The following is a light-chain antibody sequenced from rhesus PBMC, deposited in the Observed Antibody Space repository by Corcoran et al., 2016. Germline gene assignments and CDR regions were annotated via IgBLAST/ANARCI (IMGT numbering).Light chain of an antibody. CDR1: QGISSY. CDR2: DAS. CDR3: QQRKNSPCT. J-gene: IGKJ3*01. Sequence: DITLTQSPSSLSASVGDRVTITCRASQGISSYFAWYQQKSGKDTKLLIFDASSLHSGVPSRFSGSGSGIAFTLTIIRLPREDFATYDCQQRKNSPCTFGPGTKLDIK. V-gene: IGKV1-38*01.